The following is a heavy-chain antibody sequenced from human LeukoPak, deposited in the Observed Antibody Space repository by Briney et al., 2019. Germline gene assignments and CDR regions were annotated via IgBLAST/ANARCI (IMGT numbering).Heavy chain of an antibody. D-gene: IGHD2-2*01. Sequence: ASVKVSCKASGYTFTSYGISWVRQAPGQGLEWMGWISAYNGNTNYAQKLQGRVTMTTDTSTSTAYMELRSLRSDDTAVYYCARDLPNIVVVPDANWFDPWGQGTLVTVSS. CDR2: ISAYNGNT. J-gene: IGHJ5*02. CDR3: ARDLPNIVVVPDANWFDP. CDR1: GYTFTSYG. V-gene: IGHV1-18*01.